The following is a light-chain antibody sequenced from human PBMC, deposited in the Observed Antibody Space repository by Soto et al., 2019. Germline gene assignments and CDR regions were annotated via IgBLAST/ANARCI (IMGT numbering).Light chain of an antibody. CDR1: RSVRSY. CDR2: GAS. Sequence: DIQMTQSPTSLYASVGDRVSITCRASRSVRSYLNWYQQKPGKAPRLLIYGASRSQSGVPARFSGSGSGTAFTLIISNLQPEDFATYYCQQSYSTQSTFGQGTRLESK. V-gene: IGKV1-39*01. CDR3: QQSYSTQST. J-gene: IGKJ2*01.